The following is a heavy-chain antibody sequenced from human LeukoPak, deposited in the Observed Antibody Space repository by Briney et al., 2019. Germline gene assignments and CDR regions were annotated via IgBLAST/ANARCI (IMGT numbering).Heavy chain of an antibody. CDR2: ISAYNGDT. V-gene: IGHV1-18*01. D-gene: IGHD5-12*01. J-gene: IGHJ4*02. Sequence: ASVKVSCKASGYTFTSYAMNWVRQAPGQGLEWMGWISAYNGDTNYAQKLQGRVTMTTDTSTSTAYMELRSLRSDDTAVYYCARDLTLVAPTYWGQGTLVTVSS. CDR3: ARDLTLVAPTY. CDR1: GYTFTSYA.